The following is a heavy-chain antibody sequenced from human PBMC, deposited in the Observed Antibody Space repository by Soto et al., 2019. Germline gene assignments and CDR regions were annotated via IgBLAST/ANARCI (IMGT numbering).Heavy chain of an antibody. CDR2: ISTHNGNT. D-gene: IGHD3-10*01. V-gene: IGHV1-18*01. Sequence: QVQLVQSGAEVKMPGASVTVSCKASGYTFTNYGVNWVRQAPGQGLEWMGWISTHNGNTKYTQKLQDRVTMTTDTTTSTAYTGLRSGRSDDTALYYCTSAITLVRGATARYYHYSAMHVWGHGTTVTVSS. J-gene: IGHJ6*02. CDR1: GYTFTNYG. CDR3: TSAITLVRGATARYYHYSAMHV.